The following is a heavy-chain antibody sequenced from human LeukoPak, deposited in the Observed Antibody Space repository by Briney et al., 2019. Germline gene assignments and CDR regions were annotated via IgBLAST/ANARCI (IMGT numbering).Heavy chain of an antibody. CDR3: AKMATMVRGVPFPFDP. D-gene: IGHD3-10*01. V-gene: IGHV3-30*02. CDR2: IWYDGSNK. J-gene: IGHJ5*02. Sequence: GGSLRLSCAASGFTFSSYGMHCVRQAPGKGLEWVAFIWYDGSNKCYADSVKGRFTISRDNSKNTLYLQMNSLRAEDTAVYYCAKMATMVRGVPFPFDPWGQGTLVTVSS. CDR1: GFTFSSYG.